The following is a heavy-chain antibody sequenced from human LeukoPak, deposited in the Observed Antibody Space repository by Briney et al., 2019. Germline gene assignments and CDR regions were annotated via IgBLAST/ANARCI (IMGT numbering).Heavy chain of an antibody. Sequence: NPSETLSLTCTVSGGSISSGDYYWSWIRQPPGKGLEWIGYIYYSGTTYYNPSLKSRITISIDTSKSQFSLKLNSVTAADTAVYYCARQKRNSSGWYGDYWGQGTLVTVSS. CDR3: ARQKRNSSGWYGDY. V-gene: IGHV4-30-4*08. CDR1: GGSISSGDYY. J-gene: IGHJ4*02. D-gene: IGHD6-19*01. CDR2: IYYSGTT.